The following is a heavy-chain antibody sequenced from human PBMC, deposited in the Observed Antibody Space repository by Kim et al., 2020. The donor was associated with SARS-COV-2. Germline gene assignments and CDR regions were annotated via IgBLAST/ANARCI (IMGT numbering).Heavy chain of an antibody. Sequence: ASVKVSCKASGYTFTSYDINWVRQATGQGLEWMGWMNPNSGNTGYAQKFQGRVTMTRNTSISTAYMELSSLRSEDTAVYYCARGHKRSMIVVVITYYYYYGMDVRGQGTTVTVSS. D-gene: IGHD3-22*01. CDR1: GYTFTSYD. J-gene: IGHJ6*02. V-gene: IGHV1-8*01. CDR3: ARGHKRSMIVVVITYYYYYGMDV. CDR2: MNPNSGNT.